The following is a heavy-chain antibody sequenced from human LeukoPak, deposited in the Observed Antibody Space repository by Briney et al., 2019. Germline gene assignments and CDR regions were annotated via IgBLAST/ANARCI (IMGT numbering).Heavy chain of an antibody. CDR1: GFTFSNAW. CDR2: IKSKTDGETT. Sequence: GGSLRLSCAASGFTFSNAWMSWVRQAPGKGLECVGRIKSKTDGETTDYAPPVKGRFTISRDDSKNTLSLQINGLKTEDTAVYYCTIFTYGGIDYWGQGTLVTVSS. V-gene: IGHV3-15*01. J-gene: IGHJ4*02. D-gene: IGHD4/OR15-4a*01. CDR3: TIFTYGGIDY.